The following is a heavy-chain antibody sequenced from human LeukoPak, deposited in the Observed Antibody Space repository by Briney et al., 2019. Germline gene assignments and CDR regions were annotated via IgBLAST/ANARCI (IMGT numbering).Heavy chain of an antibody. D-gene: IGHD2-15*01. CDR1: GYTFTSYA. V-gene: IGHV1-3*01. CDR2: INAGNGNT. J-gene: IGHJ4*02. Sequence: RASVKVSCKVSGYTFTSYAMQWVRQAPGQRLEWMEWINAGNGNTKYSQKFQGRVTITRDTSASTAYMELSSLRSEDTAVYYCARDRWGYCGGSCPSMYYFDYWGQGILVTVSS. CDR3: ARDRWGYCGGSCPSMYYFDY.